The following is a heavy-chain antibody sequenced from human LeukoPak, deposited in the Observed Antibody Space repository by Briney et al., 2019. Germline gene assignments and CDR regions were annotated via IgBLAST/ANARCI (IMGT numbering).Heavy chain of an antibody. CDR3: ARIVGSEGYSSGWYDY. Sequence: PSQSLSLTCTVSGDSISAGNYYWSWIRQPAGKGLEWVGRAYDTGSTWHSPSLKNRVTISIDTSRNQFSLPLNSVTAADTAVYFCARIVGSEGYSSGWYDYWGPGILVTVSS. D-gene: IGHD6-19*01. CDR2: AYDTGST. CDR1: GDSISAGNYY. V-gene: IGHV4-61*02. J-gene: IGHJ4*02.